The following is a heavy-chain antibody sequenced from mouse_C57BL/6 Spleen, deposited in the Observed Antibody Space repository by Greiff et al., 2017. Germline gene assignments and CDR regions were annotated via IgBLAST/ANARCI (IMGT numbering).Heavy chain of an antibody. CDR1: GYAFSSYW. D-gene: IGHD3-2*02. V-gene: IGHV1-80*01. Sequence: VQLQQPGAELVKPGASVKISCKASGYAFSSYWMNWVKQRPGMGLEWIGQIYPGDGDTNYNGKFKGKATLTADKSSSTAYMQLSSLTSEDSAVYFCARDSSGYIDYWGQGTTLTVSS. CDR3: ARDSSGYIDY. CDR2: IYPGDGDT. J-gene: IGHJ2*01.